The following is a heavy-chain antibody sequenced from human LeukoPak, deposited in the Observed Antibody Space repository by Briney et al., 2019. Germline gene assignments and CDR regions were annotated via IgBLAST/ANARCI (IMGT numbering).Heavy chain of an antibody. Sequence: PGGSLRLSCAASGFTVSSNYMSWVRQAPGKGLEWVSVIYSGGSTYYADSVKGRLTISRDNSKNTLYLQMNSLRAEDTAVYYCARAPRYSSGWYFDYWGQGTLVTVSS. V-gene: IGHV3-53*01. CDR3: ARAPRYSSGWYFDY. CDR2: IYSGGST. D-gene: IGHD6-19*01. J-gene: IGHJ4*02. CDR1: GFTVSSNY.